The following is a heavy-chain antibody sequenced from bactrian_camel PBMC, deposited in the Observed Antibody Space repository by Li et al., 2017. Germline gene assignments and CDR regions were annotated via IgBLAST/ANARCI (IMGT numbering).Heavy chain of an antibody. CDR1: GRALKPNF. V-gene: IGHV3S54*01. D-gene: IGHD5*01. J-gene: IGHJ4*01. CDR3: AAAHVGYWPVKVEDYAY. CDR2: IYTGGAST. Sequence: HVQLVESGGDSVQAGGSLRLSCVTSGRALKPNFMGWFRQLPETEREVVANIYTGGASTKYSDTVRGRFTISRDDVQNKLYLQMNSLKPEDTGVYYCAAAHVGYWPVKVEDYAYWGQGTQVTVS.